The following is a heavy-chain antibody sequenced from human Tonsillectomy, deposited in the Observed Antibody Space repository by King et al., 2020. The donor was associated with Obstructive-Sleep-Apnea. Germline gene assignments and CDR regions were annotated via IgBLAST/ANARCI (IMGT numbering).Heavy chain of an antibody. Sequence: VQLQESGPGLVKPSQTLSLTCTVSGGSISSGGYYWSWIGQHPGKGLEWIGYIFYSGSTYYNPSLKSRVTISVDTSKNQFSLKLSSVTAADTAVYYCAREGLDFWSGYSNWFDPWGQGTLVTVSS. J-gene: IGHJ5*02. D-gene: IGHD3-3*01. CDR3: AREGLDFWSGYSNWFDP. V-gene: IGHV4-31*03. CDR1: GGSISSGGYY. CDR2: IFYSGST.